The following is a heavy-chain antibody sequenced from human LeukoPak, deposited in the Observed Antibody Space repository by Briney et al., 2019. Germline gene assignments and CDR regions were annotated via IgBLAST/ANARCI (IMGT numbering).Heavy chain of an antibody. CDR2: IYYSESA. CDR1: GGSIRSYY. J-gene: IGHJ3*02. CDR3: ARVGGHPLSAFDI. Sequence: SSETLSLTCTVSGGSIRSYYWSWIRQPPGKGLEWIGYIYYSESANYNPSLKSRITISLDTSKNQFSLKLNSVTATDTAVYYCARVGGHPLSAFDIWGQGTMVTVSS. V-gene: IGHV4-59*08. D-gene: IGHD2-15*01.